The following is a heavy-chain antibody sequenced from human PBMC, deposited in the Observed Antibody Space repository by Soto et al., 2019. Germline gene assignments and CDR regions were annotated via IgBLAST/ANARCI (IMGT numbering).Heavy chain of an antibody. D-gene: IGHD3-3*01. CDR1: GGSFGNSA. CDR3: ATGVIWIGYFTVDS. Sequence: QVLLVQSGAEVKKPGSSVKISCTASGGSFGNSAINWVRQTPGQGLEWLGWFIPVYRTLNYAQKFQGRVTITADESTSTAYMTLNSLASNDTAVYYCATGVIWIGYFTVDSWGQGTLVTVSS. J-gene: IGHJ4*02. V-gene: IGHV1-69*01. CDR2: FIPVYRTL.